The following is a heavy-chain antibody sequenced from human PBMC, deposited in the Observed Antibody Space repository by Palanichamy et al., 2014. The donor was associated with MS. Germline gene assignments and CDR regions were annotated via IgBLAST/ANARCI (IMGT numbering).Heavy chain of an antibody. J-gene: IGHJ4*02. CDR3: ARGGRFNNGWPFFDY. D-gene: IGHD6-19*01. Sequence: QVQLQESGPGLVQPSETLSLTCTISGGSISTYSWNWIRQSPGKGLEWIGNIFYGGKTNYNPSLKSRVTLSVDTSKNQFSLKLSSVIAADTAVFYCARGGRFNNGWPFFDYWGRGALVTVSS. CDR1: GGSISTYS. CDR2: IFYGGKT. V-gene: IGHV4-59*01.